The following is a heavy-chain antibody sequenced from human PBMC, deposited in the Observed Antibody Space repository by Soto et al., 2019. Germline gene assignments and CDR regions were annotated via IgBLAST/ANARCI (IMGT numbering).Heavy chain of an antibody. V-gene: IGHV4-34*01. CDR1: GGSFSGYY. Sequence: SETLSLTCAVYGGSFSGYYWSWIRQPPGKGLEWIGEINHSGGTNYNPSLKSRVTISVDTSKNQFSLKLSSVTAADTAVYYCARSNYYDSSGYYSRYYYYYGMDVWGQGTTVTVSS. D-gene: IGHD3-22*01. J-gene: IGHJ6*02. CDR2: INHSGGT. CDR3: ARSNYYDSSGYYSRYYYYYGMDV.